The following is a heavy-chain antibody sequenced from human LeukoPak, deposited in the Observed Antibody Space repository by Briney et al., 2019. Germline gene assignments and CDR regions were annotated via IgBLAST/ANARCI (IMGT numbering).Heavy chain of an antibody. CDR1: GYTFTSYD. CDR2: MNPNSGNT. V-gene: IGHV1-8*03. J-gene: IGHJ4*02. D-gene: IGHD3-3*01. CDR3: ARAPLLRFLEWLPPDY. Sequence: GASVKVYCKASGYTFTSYDINWVRQATGQGLEWMGWMNPNSGNTGYAQKFQGRVTITRNTSISTAYMELSSLRSEDTAVYYCARAPLLRFLEWLPPDYWGQGTLVTVSS.